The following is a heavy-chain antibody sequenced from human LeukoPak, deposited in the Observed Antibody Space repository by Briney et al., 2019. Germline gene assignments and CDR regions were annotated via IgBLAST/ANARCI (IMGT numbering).Heavy chain of an antibody. V-gene: IGHV1-46*01. CDR1: GYTFTSYY. D-gene: IGHD6-6*01. CDR2: INPSGGST. CDR3: ARGPEFSSSSSGWFDP. J-gene: IGHJ5*02. Sequence: ASVKVSCKASGYTFTSYYMHWVRQAPGQGLEWMGIINPSGGSTSYAQKFQGRVTMTRDTSTSTVYMELSGLRSEDTAVYYCARGPEFSSSSSGWFDPWGQGTLVTVSS.